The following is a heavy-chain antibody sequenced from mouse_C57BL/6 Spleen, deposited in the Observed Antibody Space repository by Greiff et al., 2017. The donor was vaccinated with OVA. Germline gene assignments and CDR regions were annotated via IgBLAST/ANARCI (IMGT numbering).Heavy chain of an antibody. J-gene: IGHJ2*01. Sequence: VQLKQSGPELVKPGASVKMSCKASGYTFTDYNMHWVKQSHGKSLEWIGYINPNNGGTSYNQKFKGKATLTVNKSSSTAYMELRSLTSEDSAVYYCARYYYGSSYGFDYWGQGTTLTVSS. CDR2: INPNNGGT. D-gene: IGHD1-1*01. CDR1: GYTFTDYN. V-gene: IGHV1-22*01. CDR3: ARYYYGSSYGFDY.